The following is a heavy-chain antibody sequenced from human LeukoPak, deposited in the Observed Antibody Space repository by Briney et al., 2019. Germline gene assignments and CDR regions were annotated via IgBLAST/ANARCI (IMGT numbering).Heavy chain of an antibody. CDR3: ARDFGGYDFWSGYPYFDY. Sequence: ASVKVSCKASGYTFTSYDINWVRQATGQALEWMGWMNPNSGNTGYAQKSQGRVTMTRNTSISTAYIELSSLRSEDTAVYYCARDFGGYDFWSGYPYFDYWGQGTLVTVSS. CDR2: MNPNSGNT. D-gene: IGHD3-3*01. CDR1: GYTFTSYD. V-gene: IGHV1-8*01. J-gene: IGHJ4*02.